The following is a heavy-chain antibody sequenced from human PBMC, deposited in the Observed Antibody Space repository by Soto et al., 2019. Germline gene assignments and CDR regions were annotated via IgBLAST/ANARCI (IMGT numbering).Heavy chain of an antibody. CDR3: GRSHIGPSLFMYRYDH. J-gene: IGHJ4*02. V-gene: IGHV4-39*01. CDR1: GASIRSSTFY. D-gene: IGHD2-21*01. Sequence: SETLSLTCTVSGASIRSSTFYWGWIRQPPGKGLESIANIYYDGSTYYNPSLKSRVTISVDTSKNQFSLKLSSVTAADTAVYYCGRSHIGPSLFMYRYDHWGQGTLVTVSS. CDR2: IYYDGST.